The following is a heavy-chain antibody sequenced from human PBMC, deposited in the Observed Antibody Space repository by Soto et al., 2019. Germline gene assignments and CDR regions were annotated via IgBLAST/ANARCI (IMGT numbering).Heavy chain of an antibody. CDR3: ARLQGYSYGSDTRTGWFDP. J-gene: IGHJ5*02. CDR2: IDPSDSYT. V-gene: IGHV5-10-1*01. Sequence: PGESLKISCKGSGYSFTTYWITWVRQMPGKGLEWMGRIDPSDSYTNYSPSFQGHVTISADKSTSTAYLQWSSLKASDTAMYYCARLQGYSYGSDTRTGWFDPWGQGTLVTVSS. CDR1: GYSFTTYW. D-gene: IGHD5-18*01.